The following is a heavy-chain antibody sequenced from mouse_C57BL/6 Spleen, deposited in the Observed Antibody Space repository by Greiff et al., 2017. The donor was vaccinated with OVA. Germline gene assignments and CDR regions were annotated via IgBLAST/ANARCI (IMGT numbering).Heavy chain of an antibody. J-gene: IGHJ2*01. V-gene: IGHV1-64*01. Sequence: VQPQQPGAELVKPGASVTLSCKASGYTFTSYWMHWVKQRPGQGLEWIGMIHPNSGSTNYNEKFKSKATLTVDKSSSTAYMQLSSLTSEDSAVYYCARPYDYGGRYYWGQGTTLTVSS. CDR1: GYTFTSYW. CDR3: ARPYDYGGRYY. D-gene: IGHD2-4*01. CDR2: IHPNSGST.